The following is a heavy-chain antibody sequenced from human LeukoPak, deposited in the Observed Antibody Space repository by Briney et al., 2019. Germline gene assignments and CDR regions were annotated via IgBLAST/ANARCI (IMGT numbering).Heavy chain of an antibody. CDR2: INHSGST. Sequence: SETLSLTCAVYGGSFSGYYWGWIRQPPGKGLEWIGEINHSGSTNYNPSLKSRVTISVDTSKNQFSLKLSSVTAADTAVYYCARDGSTSPYYYYYYGMDVWGQGTTVTVSS. CDR1: GGSFSGYY. CDR3: ARDGSTSPYYYYYYGMDV. J-gene: IGHJ6*02. D-gene: IGHD2-2*01. V-gene: IGHV4-34*01.